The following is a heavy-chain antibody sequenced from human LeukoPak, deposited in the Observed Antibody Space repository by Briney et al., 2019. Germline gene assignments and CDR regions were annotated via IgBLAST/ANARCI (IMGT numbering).Heavy chain of an antibody. D-gene: IGHD4-17*01. Sequence: GGSLRLSCTASGFTFNNYVMSWVRQAPGKGLEWVSSISSSSSYIYYADSVKGRFTISRDNAKNSLYLQMNSLRAEDTAVYYCASWHGDYTPFDYWGQGTLVTVSS. V-gene: IGHV3-21*01. J-gene: IGHJ4*02. CDR3: ASWHGDYTPFDY. CDR2: ISSSSSYI. CDR1: GFTFNNYV.